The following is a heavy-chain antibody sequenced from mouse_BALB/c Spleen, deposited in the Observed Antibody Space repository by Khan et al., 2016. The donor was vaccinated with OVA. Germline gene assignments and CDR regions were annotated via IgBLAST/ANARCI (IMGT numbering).Heavy chain of an antibody. Sequence: QVQLKQSGAGLVRPGASVKLSCKTSGYTFTSYWIHWVKQRSGQGLEWIARIYPGTNSSYYNEIFKGKATLTADKSSSTAYMQLSSLKSEDSAVYFCTRDGPGGAWFVYWGQGTLVTVSA. J-gene: IGHJ3*01. CDR3: TRDGPGGAWFVY. V-gene: IGHV1-76*01. CDR1: GYTFTSYW. D-gene: IGHD2-3*01. CDR2: IYPGTNSS.